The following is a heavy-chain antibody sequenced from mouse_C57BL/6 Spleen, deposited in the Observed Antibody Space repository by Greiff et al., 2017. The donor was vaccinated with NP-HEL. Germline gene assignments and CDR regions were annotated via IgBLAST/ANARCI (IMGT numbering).Heavy chain of an antibody. CDR1: GYTFTSYW. CDR2: IHPNSGST. D-gene: IGHD2-4*01. CDR3: ARSDYDGDAMDY. J-gene: IGHJ4*01. Sequence: QVQLQQPGAELVKPGASVKLSCKASGYTFTSYWMHWVKQRPGQGLEWIGMIHPNSGSTNYNEKFKSKATLTVDKSSSTAYMQLSSLTSEDSAVYDCARSDYDGDAMDYWGQGTSGTVSS. V-gene: IGHV1-64*01.